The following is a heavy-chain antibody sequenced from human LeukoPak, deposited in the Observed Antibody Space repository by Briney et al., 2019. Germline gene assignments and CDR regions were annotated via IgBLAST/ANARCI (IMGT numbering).Heavy chain of an antibody. CDR2: ISYDGSNK. CDR1: GFTFSSYG. CDR3: AKGGGEGFDP. Sequence: GRSLRLSCAASGFTFSSYGMHWVRQAPGKGLEWVAVISYDGSNKYYADSVKGRFTISKDNSKNTLYLQMNSLRAEDTAVYYCAKGGGEGFDPWGQGTLVTVSS. D-gene: IGHD2-15*01. J-gene: IGHJ5*02. V-gene: IGHV3-30*18.